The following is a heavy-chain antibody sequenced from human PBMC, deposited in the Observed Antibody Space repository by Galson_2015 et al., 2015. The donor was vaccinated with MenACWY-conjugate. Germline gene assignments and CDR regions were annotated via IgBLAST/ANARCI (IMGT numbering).Heavy chain of an antibody. Sequence: SVKVSCKASGYTFTNYYMHWVRQAPGQGLEWMGIIKPSGGSTSYAQKFQGRVTMTRDTSTSTVYMELSSLRSEDTAVYYCARENYYDSSGYSPPGYWGQGTLVTVSS. V-gene: IGHV1-46*01. J-gene: IGHJ4*02. CDR1: GYTFTNYY. CDR2: IKPSGGST. D-gene: IGHD3-22*01. CDR3: ARENYYDSSGYSPPGY.